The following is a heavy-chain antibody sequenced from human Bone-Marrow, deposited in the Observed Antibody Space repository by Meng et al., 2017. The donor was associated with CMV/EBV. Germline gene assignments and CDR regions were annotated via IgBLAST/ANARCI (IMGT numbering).Heavy chain of an antibody. J-gene: IGHJ4*02. CDR1: GFTFDDYG. CDR2: INSDGSST. V-gene: IGHV3-74*01. D-gene: IGHD2-21*01. CDR3: IRGGDFNY. Sequence: GESLKISCAASGFTFDDYGMSWVRQAPGKGLEWVSRINSDGSSTSYADSVKGRFTISRDNAKNTLYLQMNSLRAEDTAVYYCIRGGDFNYWGQGTLVTVSS.